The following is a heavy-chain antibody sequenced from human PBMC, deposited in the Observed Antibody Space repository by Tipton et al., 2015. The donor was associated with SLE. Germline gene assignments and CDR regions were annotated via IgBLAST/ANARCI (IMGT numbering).Heavy chain of an antibody. Sequence: TLSLTCAVYGGSFSGYYWSWIRQPPGTGLEWIGEINHSASTNYNPSLKSRVTISVDTSKNQFSLKLSSVTAADTAVYYCARGKDIVVARDAFDIWGQGTMVTVSS. J-gene: IGHJ3*02. CDR1: GGSFSGYY. CDR3: ARGKDIVVARDAFDI. V-gene: IGHV4-34*01. CDR2: INHSAST. D-gene: IGHD2-15*01.